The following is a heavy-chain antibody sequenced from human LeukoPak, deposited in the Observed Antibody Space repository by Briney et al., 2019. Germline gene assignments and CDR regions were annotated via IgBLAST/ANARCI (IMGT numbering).Heavy chain of an antibody. V-gene: IGHV1-69*04. CDR1: GGTFSSYA. Sequence: GASVKVSCKASGGTFSSYAISWVRQAPGQGLEWMGRIIPILGIANYAQKFQGRVTINVDKSTSTAYMELSSLRSEDTAVYHCARERELIAVAGTIDYWGQGTLVTVSS. J-gene: IGHJ4*02. CDR3: ARERELIAVAGTIDY. CDR2: IIPILGIA. D-gene: IGHD6-19*01.